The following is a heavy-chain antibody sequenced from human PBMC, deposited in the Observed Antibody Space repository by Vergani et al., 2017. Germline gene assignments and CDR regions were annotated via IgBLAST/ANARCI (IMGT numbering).Heavy chain of an antibody. J-gene: IGHJ4*02. CDR2: ISYDGSNK. CDR1: GFTFSSYA. Sequence: QVQLVESGGGVVQPGRSLRLSCAASGFTFSSYAMHWVRQAPGKGLDGVAVISYDGSNKYYADSVKGRFTISRDNSKNTLYLQMNSLRAEGTAVYYCARAYDISGYFDYWGQGTLVTVSS. CDR3: ARAYDISGYFDY. D-gene: IGHD3-22*01. V-gene: IGHV3-30-3*01.